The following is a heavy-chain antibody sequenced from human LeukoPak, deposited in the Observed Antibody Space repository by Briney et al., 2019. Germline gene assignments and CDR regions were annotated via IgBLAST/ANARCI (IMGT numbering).Heavy chain of an antibody. CDR3: ARDMPTSLGAFDI. CDR1: GFTFSSYS. Sequence: PGGSLRLSCAASGFTFSSYSMSWVRQAPGKGLEWVSSISTTSSYIYYGDSVKGRFTISRDNAKNSLYLQMNSLRAEDTAVYYCARDMPTSLGAFDIWGQGTMVTVSS. D-gene: IGHD5-24*01. CDR2: ISTTSSYI. J-gene: IGHJ3*02. V-gene: IGHV3-21*01.